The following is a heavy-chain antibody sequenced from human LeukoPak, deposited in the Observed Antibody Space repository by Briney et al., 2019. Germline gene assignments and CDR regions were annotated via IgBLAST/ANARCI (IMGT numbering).Heavy chain of an antibody. Sequence: PGGSLRLSCAASGFDFRSYGMHWVRQAPGKGLERVAFIRNDGSNKYYADSVKGRFTLSRDNSKNTLYLQMTSLRSEDTAVYYCANFYYGSGTDPSSVTYWGQGTLVTVSS. J-gene: IGHJ4*02. CDR3: ANFYYGSGTDPSSVTY. V-gene: IGHV3-30*02. CDR1: GFDFRSYG. D-gene: IGHD3-10*01. CDR2: IRNDGSNK.